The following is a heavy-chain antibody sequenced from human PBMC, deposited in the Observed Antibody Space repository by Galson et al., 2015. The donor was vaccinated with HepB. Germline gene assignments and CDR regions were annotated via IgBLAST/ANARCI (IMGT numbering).Heavy chain of an antibody. CDR3: AREGRTGTTIYYYGMDV. CDR2: INPNSGGT. CDR1: GYTFTGYY. V-gene: IGHV1-2*04. J-gene: IGHJ6*02. Sequence: SVKVSCKASGYTFTGYYMHWVRQAPGQGLEWMGWINPNSGGTNYAQKFRGWVTMTRDTSISTAYMELSRLRSDDTAVYYCAREGRTGTTIYYYGMDVWGQGTTVTVSS. D-gene: IGHD1-7*01.